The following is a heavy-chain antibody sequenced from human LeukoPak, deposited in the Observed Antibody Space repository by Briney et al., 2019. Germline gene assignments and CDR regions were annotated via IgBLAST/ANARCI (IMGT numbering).Heavy chain of an antibody. J-gene: IGHJ5*02. Sequence: SGGSLRLSCAASGFTVSSYGMSWVRQAPGKGPEWVSLVYSDGVTHYADSVQGRFTISRDNSKNILYLQMNNLRVEDTAIYHCVRDRAEGRAWVEFDPWGQGILVTVSS. CDR1: GFTVSSYG. CDR2: VYSDGVT. CDR3: VRDRAEGRAWVEFDP. V-gene: IGHV3-66*02.